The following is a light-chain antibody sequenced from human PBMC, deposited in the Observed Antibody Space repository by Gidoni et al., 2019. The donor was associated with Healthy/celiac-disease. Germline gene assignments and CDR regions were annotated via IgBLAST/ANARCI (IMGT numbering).Light chain of an antibody. V-gene: IGKV4-1*01. J-gene: IGKJ2*01. CDR3: QQNYSTPPYT. CDR1: QSVLYSSNNKNY. Sequence: DIVMTQSPDSLAVSLGERATINCKSSQSVLYSSNNKNYLAWYQQKPGQPPKLLIYWASTRESGVPDRFSGSGSGTDFTLTISSLQAEDVAVYYCQQNYSTPPYTFXQXTKLEIK. CDR2: WAS.